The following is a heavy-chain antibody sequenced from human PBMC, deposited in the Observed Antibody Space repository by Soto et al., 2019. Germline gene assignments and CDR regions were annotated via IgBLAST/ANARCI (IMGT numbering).Heavy chain of an antibody. CDR1: GYTFTGYY. CDR2: INPNSGGT. V-gene: IGHV1-2*04. D-gene: IGHD7-27*01. Sequence: QVQLVQSGAEVKKPGASVKVSCKASGYTFTGYYMHWVRQAPGQGLEWMGWINPNSGGTNYAQKFQGWVTMTRDTSISTAYMELSRLRSDDTAVYYCARDLNNWGSGDGMDVWGQGTTVTVSS. J-gene: IGHJ6*02. CDR3: ARDLNNWGSGDGMDV.